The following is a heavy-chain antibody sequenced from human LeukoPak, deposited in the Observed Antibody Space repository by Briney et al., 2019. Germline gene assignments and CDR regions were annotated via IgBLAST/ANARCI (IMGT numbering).Heavy chain of an antibody. Sequence: SETLSLTCTVSGGSISSGVYYWSWIRQHPGKGLEWIGYIYYSGSTYYNPSLKSRVTISVDTSKNQFSLKLSSVTAADTAVYYCARAARYSNFPGYYYYGMDVWGQGTTVTVSS. D-gene: IGHD4-11*01. CDR2: IYYSGST. J-gene: IGHJ6*02. CDR3: ARAARYSNFPGYYYYGMDV. V-gene: IGHV4-31*03. CDR1: GGSISSGVYY.